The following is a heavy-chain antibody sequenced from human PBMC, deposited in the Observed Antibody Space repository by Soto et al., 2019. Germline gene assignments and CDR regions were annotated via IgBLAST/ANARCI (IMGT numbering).Heavy chain of an antibody. CDR2: ISGSGGST. CDR1: GFTFSSYA. V-gene: IGHV3-23*01. D-gene: IGHD3-3*01. J-gene: IGHJ5*02. CDR3: AKGGVLINNWFDP. Sequence: EVQLSESGGGLVQPGGSLRLSCAASGFTFSSYAMSWVRQVPGKGLQWVSAISGSGGSTYYADSVKGRFTISRDNSKNTLYLQMNSLRVEDTAVYYCAKGGVLINNWFDPWGQGTLVTVSS.